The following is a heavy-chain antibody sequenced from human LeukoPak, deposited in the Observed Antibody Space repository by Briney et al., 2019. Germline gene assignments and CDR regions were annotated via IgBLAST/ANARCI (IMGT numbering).Heavy chain of an antibody. J-gene: IGHJ5*02. Sequence: EASVKVSCKASGYIFTDYYMHWVRQAPGQGLEWMGWINPNSGGTSYAQRFQGRVTMTRDTSISTAYMELSRLRSDDTAVYYCARSLPLGYSSSWSYNWFDPWGQGTLVTVSS. D-gene: IGHD6-13*01. CDR3: ARSLPLGYSSSWSYNWFDP. CDR1: GYIFTDYY. V-gene: IGHV1-2*02. CDR2: INPNSGGT.